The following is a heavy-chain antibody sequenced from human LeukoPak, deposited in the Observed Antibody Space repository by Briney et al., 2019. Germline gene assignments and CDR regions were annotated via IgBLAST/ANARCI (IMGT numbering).Heavy chain of an antibody. CDR3: ARPSRGHSYGSDY. V-gene: IGHV3-21*01. CDR2: ISSSSSYI. J-gene: IGHJ4*02. D-gene: IGHD5-18*01. CDR1: GFTFSSYS. Sequence: GGSLRLSCAASGFTFSSYSMNWVRQAPGKGLEWVSSISSSSSYIYYADSVEGRVTISRDNAKNSLYLQMNSLRAEDTAVYYCARPSRGHSYGSDYWGQGTLVTVSS.